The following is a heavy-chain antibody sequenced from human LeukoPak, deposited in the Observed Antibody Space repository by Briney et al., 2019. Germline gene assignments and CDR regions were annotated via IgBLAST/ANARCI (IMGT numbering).Heavy chain of an antibody. J-gene: IGHJ4*02. D-gene: IGHD6-25*01. V-gene: IGHV4-39*07. CDR1: GDFIRSGHYY. CDR2: IYSTGNT. Sequence: SETLSLTCTVSGDFIRSGHYYWGWIRQSPGKGLEWMGSIYSTGNTHYNPSLESRLIISVGTSHNSFSLKLSSVTAADTAVYFCARDLWSTAAGIFDFWGQGALVTVSS. CDR3: ARDLWSTAAGIFDF.